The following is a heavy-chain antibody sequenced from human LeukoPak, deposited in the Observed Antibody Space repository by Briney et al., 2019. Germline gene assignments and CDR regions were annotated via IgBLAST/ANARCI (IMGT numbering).Heavy chain of an antibody. Sequence: SETLSLTCAVSGGSISSSNWWSWVRQPPGKGLEWIGEIYRSGSTYYNPSLKSRVTISVDTSKNQFSLRLRSVTAADTAVYYCARGKSRGSHIDYWGQGTLVTVSS. CDR1: GGSISSSNW. D-gene: IGHD1-26*01. V-gene: IGHV4-4*02. CDR2: IYRSGST. CDR3: ARGKSRGSHIDY. J-gene: IGHJ4*02.